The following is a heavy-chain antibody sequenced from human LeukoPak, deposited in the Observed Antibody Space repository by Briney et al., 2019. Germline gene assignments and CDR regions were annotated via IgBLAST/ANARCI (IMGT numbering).Heavy chain of an antibody. CDR1: RCSLSSHY. CDR3: AREQLGAFDI. V-gene: IGHV4-59*11. J-gene: IGHJ3*02. D-gene: IGHD6-6*01. Sequence: SETLSLTFPVSRCSLSSHYCRWLRQPPGKGLEWIGYIYYSGSTNYNPSLKSRVTISVDTSKNQFSLKLSSVTAADTAVYYCAREQLGAFDIWGQGTMVTASS. CDR2: IYYSGST.